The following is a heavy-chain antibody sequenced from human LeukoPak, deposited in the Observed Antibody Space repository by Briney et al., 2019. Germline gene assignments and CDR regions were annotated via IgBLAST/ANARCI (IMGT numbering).Heavy chain of an antibody. V-gene: IGHV4-38-2*02. D-gene: IGHD2-2*01. CDR1: GYSISSGYY. Sequence: PSETLSLTCTVSGYSISSGYYWGWIRQPPGKGLEWIGSIYHSGSTYYNPSLKSRVTISVDTSKNQFSLKLSSVTAADTAVYYCARAVVVVPAAIRREDFNWFDPWGQGTLVTVSS. CDR3: ARAVVVVPAAIRREDFNWFDP. J-gene: IGHJ5*02. CDR2: IYHSGST.